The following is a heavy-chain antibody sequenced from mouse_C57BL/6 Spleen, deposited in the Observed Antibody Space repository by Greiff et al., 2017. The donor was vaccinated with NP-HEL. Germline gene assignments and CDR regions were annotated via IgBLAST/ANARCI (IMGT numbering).Heavy chain of an antibody. CDR2: INPNNGGT. Sequence: EVQLQQSGPELVKPGASVKISCKASGYTFTDYYMNWVKQSHGKSLEWIGDINPNNGGTSYNQKFKGKATLTVDKSSSTAYMELRSLTSEDSAVYYCAERVYYYGSSPWYFDYWGQGTTLTVSS. CDR3: AERVYYYGSSPWYFDY. J-gene: IGHJ2*01. CDR1: GYTFTDYY. D-gene: IGHD1-1*01. V-gene: IGHV1-26*01.